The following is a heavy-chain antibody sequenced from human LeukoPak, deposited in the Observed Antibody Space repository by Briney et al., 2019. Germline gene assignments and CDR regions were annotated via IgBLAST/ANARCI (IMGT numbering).Heavy chain of an antibody. V-gene: IGHV1-18*01. Sequence: GASVKVSCKDSGYTFTSYGISWVRQAPGQGLEWMGWISAYNGNTNYAQKLQGRVTMTTDTSTSTAYMELRSLRSDDTAVYYCARVDSDIAAAGTGPYNWFDPWGQGTLVTVSS. CDR1: GYTFTSYG. J-gene: IGHJ5*02. D-gene: IGHD6-13*01. CDR2: ISAYNGNT. CDR3: ARVDSDIAAAGTGPYNWFDP.